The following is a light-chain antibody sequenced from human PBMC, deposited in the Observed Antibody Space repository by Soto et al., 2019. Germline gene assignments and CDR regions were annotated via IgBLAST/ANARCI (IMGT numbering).Light chain of an antibody. Sequence: AVQLTQSPSSLSASVGDRVTITCRASQDISSALAWYQQKPGKAPKLLMNDASSLESGVPSRFSGSGSGVDFTLTISSLQPEDFATYYCQHFNNYPTFGQGTRLE. CDR2: DAS. CDR1: QDISSA. CDR3: QHFNNYPT. V-gene: IGKV1D-13*01. J-gene: IGKJ5*01.